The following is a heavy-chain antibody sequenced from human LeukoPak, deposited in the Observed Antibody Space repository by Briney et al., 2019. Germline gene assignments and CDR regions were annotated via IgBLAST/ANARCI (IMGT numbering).Heavy chain of an antibody. V-gene: IGHV3-53*05. J-gene: IGHJ4*02. CDR1: GFTVSNNF. CDR3: ASPGPGGAAAGLFDY. Sequence: PGGSLRRSCAAFGFTVSNNFLSWVRQAPGKGLEWVSVLYSGGTTFYADSVKGRFTISRDNSMNTLYLQMKSLRPEDTAVYYCASPGPGGAAAGLFDYWGQGTLVTVSS. CDR2: LYSGGTT. D-gene: IGHD6-13*01.